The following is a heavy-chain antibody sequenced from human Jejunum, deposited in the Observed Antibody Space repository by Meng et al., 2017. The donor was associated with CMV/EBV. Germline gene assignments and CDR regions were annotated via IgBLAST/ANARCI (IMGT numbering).Heavy chain of an antibody. D-gene: IGHD6-19*01. CDR2: IRNKAYGGAT. CDR1: DYYA. Sequence: DYYAINWVSQAPGQGLEWVGFIRNKAYGGATEYAASVKGRFTISRGDSESIAYLQMDSLRTDDTAVYYCSIIDKSTTGWFLAYWGQGSLVTVSS. CDR3: SIIDKSTTGWFLAY. J-gene: IGHJ4*02. V-gene: IGHV3-49*04.